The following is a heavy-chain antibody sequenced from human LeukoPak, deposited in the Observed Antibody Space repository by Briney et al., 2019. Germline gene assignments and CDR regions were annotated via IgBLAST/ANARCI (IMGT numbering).Heavy chain of an antibody. V-gene: IGHV4-39*07. CDR2: IYYSGST. CDR3: ARVASFWYYDSSGYYYDY. CDR1: GGSISSSSYY. J-gene: IGHJ4*02. D-gene: IGHD3-22*01. Sequence: SETLSLTCTVSGGSISSSSYYWGWIRQPPGKGLEWIGTIYYSGSTYYNPSLKSRVTISVDTSKNQFSLKLSSVTAADTAVYYCARVASFWYYDSSGYYYDYWGQGTLVTVSS.